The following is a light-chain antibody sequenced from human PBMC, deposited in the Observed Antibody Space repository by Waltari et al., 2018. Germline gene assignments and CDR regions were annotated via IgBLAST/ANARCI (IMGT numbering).Light chain of an antibody. CDR1: SSDVGGYNY. J-gene: IGLJ3*02. Sequence: QSALTQPASVSGSPGQSITISCTGTSSDVGGYNYVAWYQQHPGKAHKLMIYEVSNRPSGVSNRFSGSKSGNTASLTISGLQAEDEADYYCSSYTSSSSWVFGGGTKLTVL. V-gene: IGLV2-14*01. CDR2: EVS. CDR3: SSYTSSSSWV.